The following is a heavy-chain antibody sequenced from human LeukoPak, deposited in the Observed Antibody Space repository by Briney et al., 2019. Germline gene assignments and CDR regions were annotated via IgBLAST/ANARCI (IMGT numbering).Heavy chain of an antibody. Sequence: ASVKVSCKASGYTFTGYYMHWVRQAPGQGHEWMGWINPNSGGTNYAQKFQGRVTMTRDTSISTAYMELSRLRSDDTAVYYCARDRYYYDSSGYYRYFDYWGQGTLVTVSS. V-gene: IGHV1-2*02. CDR3: ARDRYYYDSSGYYRYFDY. D-gene: IGHD3-22*01. J-gene: IGHJ4*02. CDR1: GYTFTGYY. CDR2: INPNSGGT.